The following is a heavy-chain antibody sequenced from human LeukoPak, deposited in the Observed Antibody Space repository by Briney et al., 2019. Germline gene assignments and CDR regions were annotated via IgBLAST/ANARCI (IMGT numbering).Heavy chain of an antibody. D-gene: IGHD3-22*01. CDR1: GGSISSYY. Sequence: PSETLSLTCTVSGGSISSYYWSWIRQPAGKGLEWIGRIYTSGSTNYNPSLKSRVTMSVDTSKNQFSLKLSSVIAADTAVYYCARGRYYDSSGFLSVVWFDPWGQGTLVTVSS. J-gene: IGHJ5*02. V-gene: IGHV4-4*07. CDR3: ARGRYYDSSGFLSVVWFDP. CDR2: IYTSGST.